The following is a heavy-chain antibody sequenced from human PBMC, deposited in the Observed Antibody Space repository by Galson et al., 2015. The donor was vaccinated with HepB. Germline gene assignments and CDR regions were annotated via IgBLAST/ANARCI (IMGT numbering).Heavy chain of an antibody. J-gene: IGHJ4*02. CDR2: IKQDGSEK. CDR3: ARARYYDFWSGYIF. D-gene: IGHD3-3*01. CDR1: GFTFSSYW. V-gene: IGHV3-7*03. Sequence: SLRLSCAASGFTFSSYWMSWVRQAPGKGLEWVANIKQDGSEKYYVDSVKGRLTISRDNAKNSLYLQMNSLRAEDTAVYYCARARYYDFWSGYIFWGQGTLVTVSS.